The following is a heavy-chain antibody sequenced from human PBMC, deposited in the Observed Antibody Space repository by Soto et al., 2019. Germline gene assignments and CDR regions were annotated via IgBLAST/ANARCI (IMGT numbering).Heavy chain of an antibody. CDR2: IYTSGST. D-gene: IGHD3-10*01. Sequence: SETLSLTCTVSGGSISSYYWSWIRQPAGKGLEWIGRIYTSGSTNYNPSLKSRVTMSVDTSKNQFSLKLSSVTAADTAVYYCARGEEESFRELLFGFYYWGQGTLVTVSS. CDR1: GGSISSYY. V-gene: IGHV4-4*07. J-gene: IGHJ4*02. CDR3: ARGEEESFRELLFGFYY.